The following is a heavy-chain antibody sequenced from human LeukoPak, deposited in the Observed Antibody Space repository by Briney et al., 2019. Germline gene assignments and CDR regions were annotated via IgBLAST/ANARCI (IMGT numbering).Heavy chain of an antibody. CDR3: AKDNRGYFDF. J-gene: IGHJ4*02. CDR2: ISYNGRNN. Sequence: GGSLRLACAASGFTFYSYGMHWVRQAPGKGLEWVALISYNGRNNYYADSVKGRFTISRDNSKNTLYLQVSSLRTEDTAVYFCAKDNRGYFDFWGQGTLVTVSS. V-gene: IGHV3-30*18. CDR1: GFTFYSYG. D-gene: IGHD3-16*01.